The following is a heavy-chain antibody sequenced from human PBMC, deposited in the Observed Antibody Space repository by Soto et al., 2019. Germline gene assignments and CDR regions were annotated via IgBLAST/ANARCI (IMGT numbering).Heavy chain of an antibody. CDR1: GFTFSDYY. CDR3: ARDIVVVPAATVFSGEYYYGMDV. J-gene: IGHJ6*02. D-gene: IGHD2-2*01. V-gene: IGHV3-11*01. Sequence: GGSLRLSCAASGFTFSDYYMSWIRQAPGKGLEWVSYISSSGSTIYYADSVKGRFTISRDNAKNSLYLQMNSLRAEDTAVYYCARDIVVVPAATVFSGEYYYGMDVWGQGTTVTVSS. CDR2: ISSSGSTI.